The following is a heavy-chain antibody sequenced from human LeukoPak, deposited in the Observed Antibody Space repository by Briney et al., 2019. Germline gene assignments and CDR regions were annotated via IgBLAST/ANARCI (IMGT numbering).Heavy chain of an antibody. D-gene: IGHD1-14*01. CDR2: IYTAGTT. V-gene: IGHV3-53*01. Sequence: GGSLRLSCAASGFIVNSYYMSWFRQAPWKGLEWVSVIYTAGTTHYADSVRGRFIISRDYSKNTLNLQMNSLRAEDTAVYYCARGYAQAEVTAPDYWGQGILVTVSS. CDR3: ARGYAQAEVTAPDY. CDR1: GFIVNSYY. J-gene: IGHJ4*02.